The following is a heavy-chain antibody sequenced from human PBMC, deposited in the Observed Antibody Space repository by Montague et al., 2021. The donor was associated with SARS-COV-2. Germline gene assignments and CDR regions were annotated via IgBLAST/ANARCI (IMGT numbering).Heavy chain of an antibody. J-gene: IGHJ4*02. CDR1: GASISSRSYY. V-gene: IGHV4-39*01. CDR2: MYYSGST. D-gene: IGHD3-3*01. CDR3: ATLRSSITIFGEVQGYYIDD. Sequence: SETLSLTCTVSGASISSRSYYWGWIRQPPGKGLEWIGFMYYSGSTYYNPTLKSRVTISVDTSKNQLSLKLSSVTAADTAVYYCATLRSSITIFGEVQGYYIDDWGQGTMATVSS.